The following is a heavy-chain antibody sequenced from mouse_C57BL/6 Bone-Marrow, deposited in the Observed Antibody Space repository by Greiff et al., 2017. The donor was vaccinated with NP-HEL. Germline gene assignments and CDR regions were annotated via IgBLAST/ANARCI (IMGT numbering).Heavy chain of an antibody. J-gene: IGHJ4*01. CDR1: GFNIKNTY. CDR3: ASSYYYGSNHDAIDC. D-gene: IGHD1-1*01. V-gene: IGHV14-3*01. Sequence: VQLQQSVAELVRPGASVKLSCTASGFNIKNTYMHWVKQRPEQGLEWIGRIDPANGNTKYAPKFQGKATITADTSSNTAYLQLSSLTSEDTAIYYCASSYYYGSNHDAIDCWGQGTSVTGSS. CDR2: IDPANGNT.